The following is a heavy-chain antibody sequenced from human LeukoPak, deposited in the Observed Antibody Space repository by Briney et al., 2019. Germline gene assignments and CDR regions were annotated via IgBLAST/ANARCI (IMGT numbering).Heavy chain of an antibody. CDR2: ISSSSSYI. CDR3: ARAGHSYYYGSGAAGADAFDI. CDR1: GFTFSSYS. V-gene: IGHV3-21*01. J-gene: IGHJ3*02. Sequence: PGGSLRLSCAASGFTFSSYSMNWVRQAPGKGLEWVSSISSSSSYIYYADSVKGRFTISRDNAKNSLYLQMNSLRAEDTAVYYCARAGHSYYYGSGAAGADAFDIWGQGTMVTVSS. D-gene: IGHD3-10*01.